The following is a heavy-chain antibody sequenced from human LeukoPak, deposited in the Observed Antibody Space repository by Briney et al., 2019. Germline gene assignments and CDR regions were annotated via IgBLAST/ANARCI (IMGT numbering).Heavy chain of an antibody. CDR1: GGTFSSYA. D-gene: IGHD3-10*01. J-gene: IGHJ5*02. Sequence: GSSVKVSCKASGGTFSSYAISWVRQAPGQGLEWMGGINPIFGTANYAQKFQGRVTITADESTSTAYMELSSLRSEDTAVYYCARGRDYYGSGSYYNWFDPWGQGTLVTVSS. CDR2: INPIFGTA. V-gene: IGHV1-69*01. CDR3: ARGRDYYGSGSYYNWFDP.